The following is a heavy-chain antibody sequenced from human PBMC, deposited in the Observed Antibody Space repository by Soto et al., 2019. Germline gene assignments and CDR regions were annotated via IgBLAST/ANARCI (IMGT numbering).Heavy chain of an antibody. D-gene: IGHD3-9*01. J-gene: IGHJ4*02. CDR2: ITRRGDTI. Sequence: EVQLVESGGGLVQPGGSLRLSCAASGFTFSNYEMIWVRQAPGKGLEYISYITRRGDTILYADSVKGRFTISRDNARNSLYLQMSSLRTADTAVYYCASVWTDYSGIHYCGQGTLVTVSS. V-gene: IGHV3-48*03. CDR1: GFTFSNYE. CDR3: ASVWTDYSGIHY.